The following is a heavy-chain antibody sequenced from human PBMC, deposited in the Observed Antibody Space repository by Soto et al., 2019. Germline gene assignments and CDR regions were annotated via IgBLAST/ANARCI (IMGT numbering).Heavy chain of an antibody. Sequence: GGSLRLSCAASGLTFRSYNMNWVRQAPGKGLEWVSYISSSSSIIYYADSVKGRFTISRDNARNSLYLQINSLRDEDTAVYYCARDVQRRGYNYGSFDYWGQGTLVTVSS. V-gene: IGHV3-48*02. CDR2: ISSSSSII. J-gene: IGHJ4*02. CDR3: ARDVQRRGYNYGSFDY. CDR1: GLTFRSYN. D-gene: IGHD5-18*01.